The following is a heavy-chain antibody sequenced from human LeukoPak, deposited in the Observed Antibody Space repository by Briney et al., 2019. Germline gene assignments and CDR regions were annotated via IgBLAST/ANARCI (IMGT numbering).Heavy chain of an antibody. Sequence: GGSLRLSCAASGFTFDDYAMHWVRQAPGKGLEWVSGISWNSGSIGYADSVKGRFTISRDNAKNSPYLQMNSLRAEDMALYYCAKGGSYSGYFQHWGQGTLVTVSS. J-gene: IGHJ1*01. CDR2: ISWNSGSI. D-gene: IGHD1-26*01. CDR3: AKGGSYSGYFQH. V-gene: IGHV3-9*03. CDR1: GFTFDDYA.